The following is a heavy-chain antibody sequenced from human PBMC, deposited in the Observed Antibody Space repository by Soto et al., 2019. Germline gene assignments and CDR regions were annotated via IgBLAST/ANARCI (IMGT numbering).Heavy chain of an antibody. CDR3: ARDGPGRTYYDFWSGYAYYFDY. Sequence: QVQLVESGGGVVQPGRSLRLSCAASGFTFSSYGMHWVRQAPGKGLEWVAVIWYDGSNKYYADSVKGRFTISRDNSKNTLYRQMNSLRAEDTAVYYCARDGPGRTYYDFWSGYAYYFDYWGQGTLVTVAS. J-gene: IGHJ4*02. CDR2: IWYDGSNK. CDR1: GFTFSSYG. D-gene: IGHD3-3*01. V-gene: IGHV3-33*01.